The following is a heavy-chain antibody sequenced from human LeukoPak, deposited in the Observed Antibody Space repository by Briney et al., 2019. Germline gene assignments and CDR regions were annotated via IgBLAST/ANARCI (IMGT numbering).Heavy chain of an antibody. V-gene: IGHV1-2*02. CDR3: AREISGDGSNYFDY. D-gene: IGHD5-12*01. CDR1: GYTFTDYY. CDR2: INPNSGGT. J-gene: IGHJ4*02. Sequence: ASVKVSCKATGYTFTDYYIHWVRQAPGQRLEWMGWINPNSGGTNYAQKFQGRVTMTRDTSISTAYMELSRLRSDDTAVSYCAREISGDGSNYFDYWGQGTLVTVSS.